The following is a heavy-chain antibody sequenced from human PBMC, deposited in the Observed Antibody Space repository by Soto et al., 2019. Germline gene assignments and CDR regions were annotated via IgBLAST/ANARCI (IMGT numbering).Heavy chain of an antibody. CDR2: ISGSGGST. J-gene: IGHJ6*02. CDR1: GFTFSSYA. Sequence: GGSLRLSCAASGFTFSSYAMSWVRQAPGKGLEWVSAISGSGGSTYYADSVKGRFTISRDNSKNTLYLQMNSLRAEDTAVYYCARSRVYDFWSGYYEGYYYGMDVWGQGTTVTVSS. D-gene: IGHD3-3*01. V-gene: IGHV3-23*01. CDR3: ARSRVYDFWSGYYEGYYYGMDV.